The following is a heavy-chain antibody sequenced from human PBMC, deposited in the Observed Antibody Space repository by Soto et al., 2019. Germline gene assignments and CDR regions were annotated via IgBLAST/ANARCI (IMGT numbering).Heavy chain of an antibody. D-gene: IGHD2-21*01. V-gene: IGHV3-30-3*01. CDR2: ISYDGSNN. Sequence: QVPLVESGGGAVQPGMSLRLSCAASGFTFISYDMHWVRQAPGKGLEWVAVISYDGSNNYYADSVKGRFTISRGNSQKTLYLRMYSMRSAHTAVYYCARDFVLVVSQSSFCIGVWGQGGTVTVSS. CDR1: GFTFISYD. CDR3: ARDFVLVVSQSSFCIGV. J-gene: IGHJ6*02.